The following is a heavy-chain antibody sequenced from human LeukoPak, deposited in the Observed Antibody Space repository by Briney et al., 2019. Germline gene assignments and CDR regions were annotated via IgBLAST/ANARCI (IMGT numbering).Heavy chain of an antibody. D-gene: IGHD1-26*01. CDR1: GGSISSYY. J-gene: IGHJ4*02. Sequence: SETLSLTCTVSGGSISSYYWSWIRQPPGKGPEWIGHISNSGSTYYSPSLSSRVTISLDTSKNQFSLKLRSVTAADTAVYYCARGGASSIPLDYWGRGTLVTVSS. CDR3: ARGGASSIPLDY. V-gene: IGHV4-59*01. CDR2: ISNSGST.